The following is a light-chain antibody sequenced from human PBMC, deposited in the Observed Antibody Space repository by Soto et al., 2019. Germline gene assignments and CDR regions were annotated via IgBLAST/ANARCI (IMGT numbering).Light chain of an antibody. CDR3: SSYAGSNIVV. CDR2: EVS. Sequence: QSALTQPPSASGSPGQSVTISCTGTSSDVGGYNYVSWYQQHPGKAPKLMIYEVSKRPSGVPDRFSGSKSGNMASLTVSGLQAEDEAGYYCSSYAGSNIVVFGGGTKVTVL. CDR1: SSDVGGYNY. J-gene: IGLJ2*01. V-gene: IGLV2-8*01.